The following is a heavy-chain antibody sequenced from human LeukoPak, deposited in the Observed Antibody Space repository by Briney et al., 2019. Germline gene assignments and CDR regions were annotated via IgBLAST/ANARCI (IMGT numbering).Heavy chain of an antibody. CDR1: GFTFSSYS. V-gene: IGHV3-21*04. J-gene: IGHJ5*02. D-gene: IGHD3-3*01. Sequence: GGSLRLSCAASGFTFSSYSMNWVRQAPGKGLEWVSSISSSSSYIYYADSVKGRFTISRDNAKNSLYLQMNSLRAEDTAVYYCAKWGGTIFGVVTWFDPWGQGTLVTVSS. CDR3: AKWGGTIFGVVTWFDP. CDR2: ISSSSSYI.